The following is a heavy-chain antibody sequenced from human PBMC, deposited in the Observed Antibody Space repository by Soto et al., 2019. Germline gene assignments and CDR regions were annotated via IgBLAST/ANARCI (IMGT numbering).Heavy chain of an antibody. CDR3: ASAGSSGSSYYYYYYGMDV. Sequence: ASVKVSFKASGYTFTGYYMHWVRQAPGQGLEWMGWINPNSGGTNYAQKFQGRVTMTRDTSISTAYMELSRLRSDDTAVYYCASAGSSGSSYYYYYYGMDVWGQGTTVTVSS. CDR2: INPNSGGT. D-gene: IGHD3-10*01. V-gene: IGHV1-2*02. CDR1: GYTFTGYY. J-gene: IGHJ6*02.